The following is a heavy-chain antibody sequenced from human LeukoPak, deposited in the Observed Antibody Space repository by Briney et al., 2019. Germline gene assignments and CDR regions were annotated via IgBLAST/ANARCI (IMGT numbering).Heavy chain of an antibody. CDR1: GFAFNNFA. CDR2: ISDAGEIT. Sequence: GGSLRLSCAASGFAFNNFAMSWARQAPGKGLQWVSFISDAGEITFYAESVKDRFIISRDNSKNTVSLQMNSLRDEDTAIYYCAKKGLMGPTTPYYMDVWGRGTMVTVSS. J-gene: IGHJ6*04. CDR3: AKKGLMGPTTPYYMDV. D-gene: IGHD1-26*01. V-gene: IGHV3-23*01.